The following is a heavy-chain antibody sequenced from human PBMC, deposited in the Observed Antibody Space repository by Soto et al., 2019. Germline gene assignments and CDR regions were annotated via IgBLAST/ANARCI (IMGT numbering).Heavy chain of an antibody. D-gene: IGHD1-26*01. CDR1: GYSFTSYW. V-gene: IGHV5-51*01. CDR2: IYPGDSDT. CDR3: ARYYTPDWEYNWFDP. Sequence: PGEYLKISCKGSGYSFTSYWIGWVRQMPGKGLEWMGIIYPGDSDTRYSPSFQGQVTISADKSISTAYLQWSSLKASDTAMYYCARYYTPDWEYNWFDPWGQGTLVTVSS. J-gene: IGHJ5*02.